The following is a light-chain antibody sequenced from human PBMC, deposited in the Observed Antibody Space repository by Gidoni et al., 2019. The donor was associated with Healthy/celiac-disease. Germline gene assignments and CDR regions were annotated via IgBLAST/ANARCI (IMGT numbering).Light chain of an antibody. V-gene: IGKV3-15*01. J-gene: IGKJ3*01. CDR2: GAS. CDR1: QRVSSN. CDR3: QQYKNWPPFT. Sequence: EIVMTHSPATLSVSPGERATLSCRASQRVSSNLAWYQQKPGQAPRLLIYGASTRATGIPARFSGSGSGTEFTLTISSLQSEDFAFYCCQQYKNWPPFTFGPGTKVDI.